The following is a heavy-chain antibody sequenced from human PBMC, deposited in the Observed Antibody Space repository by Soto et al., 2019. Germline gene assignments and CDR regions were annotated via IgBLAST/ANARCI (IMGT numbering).Heavy chain of an antibody. J-gene: IGHJ3*02. CDR1: GFTFDDYA. CDR2: ISWNSGSI. CDR3: EKEGEYVDQNDAFDI. V-gene: IGHV3-9*01. D-gene: IGHD3-16*01. Sequence: EVQLVESGGGLVQPGRSLRLSCAASGFTFDDYAMHWVRQAPGKGLEWVSGISWNSGSIGYADSVKGRFTISRDNTKNSLYLKRNILRVEDTAWYSGEKEGEYVDQNDAFDIWGQGTMVTVSS.